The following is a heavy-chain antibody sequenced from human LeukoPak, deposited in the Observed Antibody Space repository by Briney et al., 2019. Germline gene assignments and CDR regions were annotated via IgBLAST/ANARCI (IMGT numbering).Heavy chain of an antibody. J-gene: IGHJ4*02. D-gene: IGHD5-12*01. CDR2: IKSKTDGGTA. CDR3: TTGGYGGQFDY. Sequence: PGGSLRLSCAASGFAFSNAWMSWVRQAPGKGLEWVGRIKSKTDGGTADYAAPVKGRFTISRDDSKNTLYLQMNSLKTEDTAVYYCTTGGYGGQFDYWGQGTLVTVSS. V-gene: IGHV3-15*01. CDR1: GFAFSNAW.